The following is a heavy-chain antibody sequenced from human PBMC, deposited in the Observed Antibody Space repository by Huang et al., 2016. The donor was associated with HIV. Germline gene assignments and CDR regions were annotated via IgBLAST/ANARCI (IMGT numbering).Heavy chain of an antibody. CDR1: GFTFSSYG. Sequence: QVQLVESGGGVVQPGGSLRLSCAASGFTFSSYGMHWVRQAPGKGLECVAFIRDDVSNKYYADSVRGRFTISIDKSKNTLYLQMNSLRAEDTAVYYCAKGSMANAFDIWGQGTMVTVSS. CDR3: AKGSMANAFDI. CDR2: IRDDVSNK. D-gene: IGHD3-10*01. J-gene: IGHJ3*02. V-gene: IGHV3-30*02.